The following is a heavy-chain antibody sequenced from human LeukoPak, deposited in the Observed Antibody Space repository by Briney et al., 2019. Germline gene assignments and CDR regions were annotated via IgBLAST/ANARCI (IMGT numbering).Heavy chain of an antibody. J-gene: IGHJ3*02. D-gene: IGHD3-22*01. Sequence: GGSLRLSCAASGFTFSSYAMSWVRQAPGKGLEWVSAISGSGGSTYYADSVKGRFTISRDNSKNTLYLQMNSLRAEDTAVYYCAKLNYYDSSGYYYGWRDGAFDIWGQGTMVTVSS. CDR1: GFTFSSYA. V-gene: IGHV3-23*01. CDR3: AKLNYYDSSGYYYGWRDGAFDI. CDR2: ISGSGGST.